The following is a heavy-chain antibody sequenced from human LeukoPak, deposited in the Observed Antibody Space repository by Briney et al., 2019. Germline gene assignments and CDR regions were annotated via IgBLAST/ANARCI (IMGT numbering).Heavy chain of an antibody. Sequence: SVKVSCKASGGTFSSYAISWVRQAPGQGLEWMGRIIPILGIANYAQKYQGRVTITADKSTSTAYMELSSLRSEDTAVYYCARTSRARRLPYYFDYWGQGTLVTVSS. CDR3: ARTSRARRLPYYFDY. V-gene: IGHV1-69*04. J-gene: IGHJ4*02. CDR2: IIPILGIA. CDR1: GGTFSSYA. D-gene: IGHD5-18*01.